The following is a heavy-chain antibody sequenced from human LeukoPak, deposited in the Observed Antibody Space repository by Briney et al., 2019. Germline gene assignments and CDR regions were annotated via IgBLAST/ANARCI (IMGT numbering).Heavy chain of an antibody. CDR1: GGSFSGCY. CDR3: AGDTITMVRGVIDY. V-gene: IGHV4-34*01. J-gene: IGHJ4*02. D-gene: IGHD3-10*01. CDR2: INHSGST. Sequence: SETLSLTCAVYGGSFSGCYWSWIRQPPGKGLEWIGEINHSGSTNYNPSLKSRVTISVDTSKNQFSLKLSSVTAADTAVYYCAGDTITMVRGVIDYWGQGTLVTVSS.